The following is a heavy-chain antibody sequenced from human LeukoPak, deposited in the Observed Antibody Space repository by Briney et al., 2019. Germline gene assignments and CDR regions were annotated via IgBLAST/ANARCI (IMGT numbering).Heavy chain of an antibody. V-gene: IGHV3-30*02. CDR1: GFTFSSYG. Sequence: GGSLRLSCAASGFTFSSYGMHWVRQAPGKGLEWVAFIRSDGSNIYYADSVKGRFTISRDNSQNTLYLQMNSLKTEDTAVYYCAKFHITGTTPSYFDYWGQGALVTVSS. CDR2: IRSDGSNI. D-gene: IGHD1-7*01. CDR3: AKFHITGTTPSYFDY. J-gene: IGHJ4*02.